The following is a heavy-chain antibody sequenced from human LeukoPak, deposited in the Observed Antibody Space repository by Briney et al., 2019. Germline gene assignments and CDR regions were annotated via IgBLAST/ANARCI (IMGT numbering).Heavy chain of an antibody. V-gene: IGHV3-33*06. CDR3: AKDASSSWYLLPLDY. D-gene: IGHD6-13*01. J-gene: IGHJ4*02. Sequence: GRSLRLSCAASGFTFSSYGMHWVRQAPGKGLECVAVIWYDGSNKYYADSVKGRFTIYRDNSKNTVYPQMNSLRAEDTAVYYCAKDASSSWYLLPLDYWGPGTLVTVSS. CDR2: IWYDGSNK. CDR1: GFTFSSYG.